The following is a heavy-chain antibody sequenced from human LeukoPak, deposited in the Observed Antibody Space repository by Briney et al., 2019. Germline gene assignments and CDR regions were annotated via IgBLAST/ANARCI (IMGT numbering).Heavy chain of an antibody. CDR3: ARVSTSDYYYDSSGYYYFDY. CDR2: IYSGGST. J-gene: IGHJ4*02. CDR1: GFTVSNNY. Sequence: GGSLRLSCAASGFTVSNNYMSWVRQAPGKGLEWVSVIYSGGSTCYADSVKGRFTISRDNSKNTLYLQMNSLRAEDTAVYYCARVSTSDYYYDSSGYYYFDYWGQGTLVTVSS. V-gene: IGHV3-53*01. D-gene: IGHD3-22*01.